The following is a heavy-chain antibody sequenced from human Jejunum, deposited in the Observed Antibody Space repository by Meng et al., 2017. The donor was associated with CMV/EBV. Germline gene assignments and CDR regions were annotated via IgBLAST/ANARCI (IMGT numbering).Heavy chain of an antibody. J-gene: IGHJ4*02. CDR1: GYTFASYG. Sequence: QVPLLQCGTEVKKPGASVRVSCEASGYTFASYGISWLRQAPGQGLEWMGWFVNNVDTYSAQKFQGRVTMTTDTHTSTAFMELRSLRSDDTAVYYCARGTPGRSYSDYWGQGTLVTVSS. CDR2: FVNNVDT. D-gene: IGHD3-10*01. V-gene: IGHV1-18*01. CDR3: ARGTPGRSYSDY.